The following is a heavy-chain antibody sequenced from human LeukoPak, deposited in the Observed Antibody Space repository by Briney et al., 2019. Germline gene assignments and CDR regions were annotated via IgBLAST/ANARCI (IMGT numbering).Heavy chain of an antibody. D-gene: IGHD6-19*01. V-gene: IGHV3-33*01. CDR3: ARGPLSQWLGLYYYYGMDV. Sequence: GGSLRLSCAASGFTFSSYGMHWVRQAPGKGLEWVAVIWYDGSNKYYADSVKGRFTISRDNSKNTLYLQMNSLRAEDTAVYYCARGPLSQWLGLYYYYGMDVWGQGTTVTVSS. J-gene: IGHJ6*02. CDR1: GFTFSSYG. CDR2: IWYDGSNK.